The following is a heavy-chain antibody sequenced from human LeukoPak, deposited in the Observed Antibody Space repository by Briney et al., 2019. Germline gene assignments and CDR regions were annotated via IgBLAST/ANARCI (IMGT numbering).Heavy chain of an antibody. J-gene: IGHJ4*02. Sequence: AETLSLTCTVSGGSISTYYCSWIRQPPGKGLECIGYIYHSGSTKYNPSLKSRVTISVDTSQNQFSLKLSSVTAADTAVYYCARDGYSGYDALWGQGTLVTVSS. CDR3: ARDGYSGYDAL. CDR1: GGSISTYY. V-gene: IGHV4-59*01. CDR2: IYHSGST. D-gene: IGHD5-12*01.